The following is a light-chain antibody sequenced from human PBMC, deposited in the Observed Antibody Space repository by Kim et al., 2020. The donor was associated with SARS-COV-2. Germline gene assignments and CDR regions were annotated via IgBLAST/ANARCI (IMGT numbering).Light chain of an antibody. V-gene: IGKV3-11*01. CDR1: QSITTY. Sequence: ETVLTQSPATLSLSPGERATLSCRASQSITTYLAWYQQKPGQAPRLLIYDASNRATGIPARFSGSGSGTDFTLTIRSLEPEDFAVYYCQQRSNLPLTFGGGTKVDIK. CDR3: QQRSNLPLT. J-gene: IGKJ4*01. CDR2: DAS.